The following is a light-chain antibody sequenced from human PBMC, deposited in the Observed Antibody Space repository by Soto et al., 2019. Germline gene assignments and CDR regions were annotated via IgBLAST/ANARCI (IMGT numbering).Light chain of an antibody. Sequence: EIVMTQSPGTLSVSPGERATLSCRASQSVSTKLAWYQQRPGQAPRLLIYDSSTRATGVPARFSGSGAGTDFTLTITSLQSEDFGVYFCQQYKDWPTTFGQGTKVDIK. CDR2: DSS. V-gene: IGKV3-15*01. CDR3: QQYKDWPTT. CDR1: QSVSTK. J-gene: IGKJ1*01.